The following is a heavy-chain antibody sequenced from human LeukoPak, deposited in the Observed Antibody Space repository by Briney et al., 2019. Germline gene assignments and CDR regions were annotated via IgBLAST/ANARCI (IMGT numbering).Heavy chain of an antibody. Sequence: GGSLRLSCAASGFTFNSYAMSWVRQAQGKGLEWVSVISGSGGSTYYADSVKGRFTISRDNSKNTLYLQMNSLRAEDTAVYYCAKDRGSSGYYDYWGQGTLVTVSS. J-gene: IGHJ4*02. CDR3: AKDRGSSGYYDY. V-gene: IGHV3-23*01. D-gene: IGHD3-22*01. CDR1: GFTFNSYA. CDR2: ISGSGGST.